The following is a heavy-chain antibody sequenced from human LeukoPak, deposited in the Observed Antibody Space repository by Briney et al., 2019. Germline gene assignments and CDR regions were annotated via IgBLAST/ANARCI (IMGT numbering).Heavy chain of an antibody. CDR3: ARDSPSGSYEYYFDY. V-gene: IGHV4-4*07. D-gene: IGHD1-26*01. Sequence: PSETLSLTCTVSGVSISSDYWLWIRQPAGKGLEWIGRIYTSGSTNYNPSLKSRVTMSVDTSKNQFSLKLSSVTAADTAVYYCARDSPSGSYEYYFDYWGLGTLVTVSS. J-gene: IGHJ4*02. CDR2: IYTSGST. CDR1: GVSISSDY.